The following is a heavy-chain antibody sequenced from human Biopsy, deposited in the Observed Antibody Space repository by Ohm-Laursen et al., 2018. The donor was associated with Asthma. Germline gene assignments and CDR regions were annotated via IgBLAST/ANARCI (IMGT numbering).Heavy chain of an antibody. CDR2: IYHHDAT. D-gene: IGHD2-21*01. Sequence: TLSLTCAVSGDPNNSGGYSWTWIRQPPGKGPERTGYIYHHDATYYNPSLKSRVSISLDGPKNQYSLKQSSVTAADTAVYYCARGRSGDWLYYFDYWGQGALVTVSS. CDR1: GDPNNSGGYS. J-gene: IGHJ4*02. V-gene: IGHV4-30-2*01. CDR3: ARGRSGDWLYYFDY.